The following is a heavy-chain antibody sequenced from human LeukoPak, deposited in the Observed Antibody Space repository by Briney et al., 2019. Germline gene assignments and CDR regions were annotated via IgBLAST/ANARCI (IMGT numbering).Heavy chain of an antibody. CDR3: VLGGQSSAWYSGSY. CDR2: IRSDGSNK. Sequence: GGSLRLSCAASGFTFGSYGMHWVRQAPGKGLEWVTFIRSDGSNKYYADSVKGRFTISRDNSKNTLYLQMNSLRVDDAAVYYCVLGGQSSAWYSGSYWGQGTVVTVSS. V-gene: IGHV3-30*02. CDR1: GFTFGSYG. D-gene: IGHD6-19*01. J-gene: IGHJ4*02.